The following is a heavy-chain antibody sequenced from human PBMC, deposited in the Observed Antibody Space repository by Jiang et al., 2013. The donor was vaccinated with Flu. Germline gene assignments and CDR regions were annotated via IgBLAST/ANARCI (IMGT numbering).Heavy chain of an antibody. J-gene: IGHJ2*01. CDR3: AHSHRWLRSDWYFDL. CDR2: IYWNDDK. Sequence: PTQTLTLTCTFSGFSLDTSEVGVGWIRQPPGKALEWLALIYWNDDKLYSSSLKSRLTITVDTSKNQVVLTMTNMDPVDTATYYCAHSHRWLRSDWYFDLWGRGALVTVSS. V-gene: IGHV2-5*01. D-gene: IGHD5-12*01. CDR1: GFSLDTSEVG.